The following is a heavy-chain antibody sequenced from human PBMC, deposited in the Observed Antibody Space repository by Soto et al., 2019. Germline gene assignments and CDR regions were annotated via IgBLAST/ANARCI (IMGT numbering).Heavy chain of an antibody. Sequence: PSQTLSLTCAISGDSVSSNSAAWNWIRQSPSRGLEWLGRTYYRSKWYNDYAVSVKSRITINPDTSKNQFSLQLNSVTPEDTAVYYCARDPNAKVQGVIPHRFDYWTQGSPVTVSS. CDR3: ARDPNAKVQGVIPHRFDY. J-gene: IGHJ4*02. CDR1: GDSVSSNSAA. D-gene: IGHD3-10*01. V-gene: IGHV6-1*01. CDR2: TYYRSKWYN.